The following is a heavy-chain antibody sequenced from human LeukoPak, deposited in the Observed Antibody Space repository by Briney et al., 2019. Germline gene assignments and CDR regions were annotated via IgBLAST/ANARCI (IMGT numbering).Heavy chain of an antibody. CDR2: IFHSGIT. CDR1: GYSISSGYY. CDR3: ARVRSRSLDY. Sequence: SETLSLTCVVSGYSISSGYYWGWTRQPPGKGLEWIGSIFHSGITYYIPSLKSRVTISVDTSKNQFSLKLSSVTAADTAVYYCARVRSRSLDYWGQGTLVTVSS. V-gene: IGHV4-38-2*01. J-gene: IGHJ4*02.